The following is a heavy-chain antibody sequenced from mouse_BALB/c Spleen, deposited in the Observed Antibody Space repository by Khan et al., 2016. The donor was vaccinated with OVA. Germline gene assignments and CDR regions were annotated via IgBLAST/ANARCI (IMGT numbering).Heavy chain of an antibody. CDR3: ARIWGGDFYY. Sequence: QLVESGPGLVKPSQSLSLTCTVTGYSITSDYAWNWIRQFPGNKLEWMGFMSYSGNTNYNPSLKSRISITRDTSKNQFFLQLTSVTTEDTATYYRARIWGGDFYYWGQGTTLTVS. CDR1: GYSITSDYA. CDR2: MSYSGNT. V-gene: IGHV3-2*02. J-gene: IGHJ2*01.